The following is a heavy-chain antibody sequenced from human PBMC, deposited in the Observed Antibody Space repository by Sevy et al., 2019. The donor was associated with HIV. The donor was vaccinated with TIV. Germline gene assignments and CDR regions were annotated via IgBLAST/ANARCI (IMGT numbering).Heavy chain of an antibody. Sequence: GGSLRLSCAVSGFSFSRYWTHWVRQAPGKGLVWVSRINSDGSNTDYADSVKGRFTISRDNAKRTLYLEMDSLRAEDTAVYYCILVFNGDYELHFDYWGQGTLVTVSS. D-gene: IGHD4-17*01. CDR2: INSDGSNT. CDR1: GFSFSRYW. J-gene: IGHJ4*02. CDR3: ILVFNGDYELHFDY. V-gene: IGHV3-74*01.